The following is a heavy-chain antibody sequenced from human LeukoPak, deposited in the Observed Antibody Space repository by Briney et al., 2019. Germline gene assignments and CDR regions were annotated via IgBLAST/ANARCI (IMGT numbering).Heavy chain of an antibody. V-gene: IGHV3-21*01. Sequence: GGSLRLSCAASGFTFSSYSMNWVRQAPGKGLEWVSSISSSSYIYYADSVKGRFTISRDNAKNSLYLQMNSLRAEDTAVYYCARAPPGIAAAGISFDPWGQGTLVTVSS. D-gene: IGHD6-13*01. CDR2: ISSSSYI. CDR3: ARAPPGIAAAGISFDP. CDR1: GFTFSSYS. J-gene: IGHJ5*02.